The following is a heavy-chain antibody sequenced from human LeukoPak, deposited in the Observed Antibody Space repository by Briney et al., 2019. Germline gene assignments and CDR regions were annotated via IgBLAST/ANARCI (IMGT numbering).Heavy chain of an antibody. V-gene: IGHV1-3*01. CDR2: INAGNGNT. J-gene: IGHJ4*02. D-gene: IGHD3-10*01. CDR3: ATAITMVRGVIPYFDY. Sequence: ASVKVSCKASGYTFTSYAMHWVRQAPGQRLEWMGWINAGNGNTKYSQKFQGRVTITRDTSASTAYMELSSLRSEDTAVYYCATAITMVRGVIPYFDYWGQGTLVTVSS. CDR1: GYTFTSYA.